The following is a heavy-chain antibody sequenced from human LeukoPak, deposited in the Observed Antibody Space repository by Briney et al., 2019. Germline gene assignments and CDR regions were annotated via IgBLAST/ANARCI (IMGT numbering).Heavy chain of an antibody. D-gene: IGHD3-3*01. CDR3: ARLYYDFWSGYYTAWFDP. Sequence: SETLSLTCTVSGGSISSYYWSWIRQPPGKGLEWIGYVYYSGSTNYNPSLKSRVTISVDTSKNQFSLKLSSVTAADTAVYYCARLYYDFWSGYYTAWFDPWGQGTLVTVSS. CDR2: VYYSGST. CDR1: GGSISSYY. V-gene: IGHV4-59*08. J-gene: IGHJ5*02.